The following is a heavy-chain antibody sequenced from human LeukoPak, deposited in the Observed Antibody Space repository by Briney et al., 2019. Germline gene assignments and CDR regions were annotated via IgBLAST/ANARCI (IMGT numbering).Heavy chain of an antibody. J-gene: IGHJ4*02. Sequence: GGSLRLSCAASGFTFSNYWMSWVRQAPGKGLEWVANIHQDGSEKYYVDSVKGRFTISRDNAKNSLYLQMNSLRVEDTAVYYCARWEGNGNYFDYGGQGTLVTVSS. CDR2: IHQDGSEK. V-gene: IGHV3-7*01. D-gene: IGHD2-8*01. CDR1: GFTFSNYW. CDR3: ARWEGNGNYFDY.